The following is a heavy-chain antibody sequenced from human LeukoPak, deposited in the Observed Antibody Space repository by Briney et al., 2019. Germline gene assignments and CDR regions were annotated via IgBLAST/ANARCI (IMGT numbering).Heavy chain of an antibody. CDR1: GLSVSNNY. J-gene: IGHJ4*02. CDR2: IYSGGST. V-gene: IGHV3-53*01. CDR3: ARGELTSFFDY. D-gene: IGHD1-26*01. Sequence: GGSLRLSCVASGLSVSNNYMSWVRQAPGKGLEWVSVIYSGGSTYYADSVKGRFTISRDNSKNTLYLQMNSLRAEDTAVYYCARGELTSFFDYWGQGTLVTVSS.